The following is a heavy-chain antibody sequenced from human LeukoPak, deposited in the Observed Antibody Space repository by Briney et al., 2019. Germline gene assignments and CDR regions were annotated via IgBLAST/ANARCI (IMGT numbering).Heavy chain of an antibody. V-gene: IGHV1-2*06. CDR1: GYTFTGYY. J-gene: IGHJ4*02. Sequence: ASVKVSCKASGYTFTGYYMHWVRQAPGQGLEWMGRINPNSGGTNYAQKLQGRVTMTTDTSTSTAYMELRSLRSDDTAVYYRARGLGYDFWSGYSPGYYFDYWGQGTLVTVSS. CDR3: ARGLGYDFWSGYSPGYYFDY. CDR2: INPNSGGT. D-gene: IGHD3-3*01.